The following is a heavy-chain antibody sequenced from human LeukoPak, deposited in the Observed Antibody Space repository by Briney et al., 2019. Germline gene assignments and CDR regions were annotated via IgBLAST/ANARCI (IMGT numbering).Heavy chain of an antibody. V-gene: IGHV1-69*04. CDR1: GVTFSSYA. CDR3: ARIGYCSGGSFYSHYYYGMDV. D-gene: IGHD2-15*01. J-gene: IGHJ6*02. Sequence: ASVKVSCKASGVTFSSYAISWVRQAPGQGLEWMGRIIPIFGIANYAQKFQGRVTITADKSTSTAYMELSSLRSEDTAVYYCARIGYCSGGSFYSHYYYGMDVWGQGTTVTVSS. CDR2: IIPIFGIA.